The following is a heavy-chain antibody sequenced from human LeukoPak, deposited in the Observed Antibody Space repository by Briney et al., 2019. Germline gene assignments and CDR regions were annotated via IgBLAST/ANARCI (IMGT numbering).Heavy chain of an antibody. Sequence: SEALSLTCTVSGGSISSGDYYWSWIRQPPRKGLEWIGYIYYSGSTYYNPSLKSRVTISVDTSKNQFSLKLSSVTAADTAVYYCARAWNYDILTGYSLLAFDIWGQGTMVTVSS. CDR2: IYYSGST. CDR3: ARAWNYDILTGYSLLAFDI. CDR1: GGSISSGDYY. J-gene: IGHJ3*02. V-gene: IGHV4-30-4*08. D-gene: IGHD3-9*01.